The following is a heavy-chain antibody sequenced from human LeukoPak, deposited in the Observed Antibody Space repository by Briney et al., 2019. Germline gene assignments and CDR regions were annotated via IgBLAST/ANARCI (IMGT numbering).Heavy chain of an antibody. V-gene: IGHV4-38-2*02. CDR1: GYSISSGYY. Sequence: PSETLSLTCTVSGYSISSGYYWGRIRQPPGKGLEWIGSIYHSGSTYYNPSLKSRVTISVDTSKNQFSLKLSSVTAADTAVYYCARDVAVPAAWDWFDPWGQGTLVTVSS. D-gene: IGHD2-2*01. CDR2: IYHSGST. CDR3: ARDVAVPAAWDWFDP. J-gene: IGHJ5*02.